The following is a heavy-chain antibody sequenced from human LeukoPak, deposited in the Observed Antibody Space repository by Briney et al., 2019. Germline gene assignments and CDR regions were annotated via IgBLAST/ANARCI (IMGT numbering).Heavy chain of an antibody. Sequence: ASVKVSCKASGYTFSSYGISWVRQAPGQGLEWMGWISAYSGNTHYAQKFQGRVTMTTDTSTSTVYMELSSLRSEDTAVYYCARGLSRALKVDVWGQGTTVTVSS. CDR3: ARGLSRALKVDV. CDR2: ISAYSGNT. J-gene: IGHJ6*02. D-gene: IGHD6-6*01. V-gene: IGHV1-18*01. CDR1: GYTFSSYG.